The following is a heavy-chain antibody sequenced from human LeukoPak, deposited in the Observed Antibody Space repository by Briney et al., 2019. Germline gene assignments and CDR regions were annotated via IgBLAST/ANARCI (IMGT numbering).Heavy chain of an antibody. Sequence: GASVTVSCKASGGTFSSYAISWVRQAPGQGLEWMGGIIPIFGTANYAQKFQGRVTITADESTSTAYMELSSLRSEDTAVYYCARDSRSLEWLSTYAFDIWGQGTMVTVSS. CDR1: GGTFSSYA. CDR3: ARDSRSLEWLSTYAFDI. V-gene: IGHV1-69*13. CDR2: IIPIFGTA. J-gene: IGHJ3*02. D-gene: IGHD3-3*01.